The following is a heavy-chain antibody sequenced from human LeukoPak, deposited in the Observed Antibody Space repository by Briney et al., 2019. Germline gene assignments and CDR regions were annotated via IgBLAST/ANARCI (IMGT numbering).Heavy chain of an antibody. V-gene: IGHV1-69*01. CDR3: ATRRVWFGELLSYYFDH. CDR1: GGTFSSYA. J-gene: IGHJ4*02. Sequence: SVKVSCKASGGTFSSYAISWVRQAPGQGLEWMGGIIPIFGTANYAQKFQGRVTITADESTSTAYMELSSLRSEDTAVYYCATRRVWFGELLSYYFDHWGQGTLVTVSS. CDR2: IIPIFGTA. D-gene: IGHD3-10*01.